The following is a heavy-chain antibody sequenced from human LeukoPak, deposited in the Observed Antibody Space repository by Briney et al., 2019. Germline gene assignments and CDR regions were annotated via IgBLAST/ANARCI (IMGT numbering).Heavy chain of an antibody. CDR1: GGSISSGGYY. D-gene: IGHD5-24*01. CDR3: ASRDGYNYVSAFDI. Sequence: PSQTVSLTCTVSGGSISSGGYYSSWIRQHPGKGLEWIGYLYYSGSTYYNPSLKSRVTISVDTSKNQFSLKLSSVTAADTAVYYCASRDGYNYVSAFDIWGQDTMDPVSS. J-gene: IGHJ3*02. CDR2: LYYSGST. V-gene: IGHV4-31*03.